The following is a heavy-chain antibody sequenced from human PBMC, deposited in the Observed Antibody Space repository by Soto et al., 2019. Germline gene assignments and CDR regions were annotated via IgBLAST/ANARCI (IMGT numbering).Heavy chain of an antibody. Sequence: GGSLRLSCAASGFTFSSYAMHWVRQAPGKGLEWVAVISYDGSNKYYADSVKGRFTISRDNSKNTLYLQMNSLRAEDTAVYYCARDYYRFNSGYGFSMDVWGQGTTVTSP. CDR1: GFTFSSYA. CDR2: ISYDGSNK. J-gene: IGHJ6*02. CDR3: ARDYYRFNSGYGFSMDV. D-gene: IGHD5-12*01. V-gene: IGHV3-30-3*01.